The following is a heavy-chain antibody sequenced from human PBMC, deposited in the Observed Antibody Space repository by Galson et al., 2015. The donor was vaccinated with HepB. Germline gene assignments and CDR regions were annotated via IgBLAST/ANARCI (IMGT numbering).Heavy chain of an antibody. Sequence: SVKVSCKASGGTFSSYAISWVRQATGQGLEWMGWMNPNSGNTGYAQKFQGRVTMTRNTSISTAYMELSSLRSEDTAVYYCARGPNFWSGNLPNYWGQGTLVTVSS. V-gene: IGHV1-8*02. CDR1: GGTFSSYA. CDR2: MNPNSGNT. CDR3: ARGPNFWSGNLPNY. J-gene: IGHJ4*02. D-gene: IGHD3-3*01.